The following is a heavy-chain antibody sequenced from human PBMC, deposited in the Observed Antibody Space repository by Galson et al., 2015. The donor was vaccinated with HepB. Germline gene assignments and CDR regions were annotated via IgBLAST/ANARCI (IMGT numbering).Heavy chain of an antibody. Sequence: SLRLSCAASGFTFKTNTMNWVRQAPGKGLEWVSAINSGGTTTYYADSVKGRFTISRDNSKDTLYLQLNSLTAEDTAVYYCAKDSSFTDSYSPFDYWGQGTLVTVAS. J-gene: IGHJ4*02. CDR3: AKDSSFTDSYSPFDY. V-gene: IGHV3-23*01. CDR1: GFTFKTNT. D-gene: IGHD1-26*01. CDR2: INSGGTTT.